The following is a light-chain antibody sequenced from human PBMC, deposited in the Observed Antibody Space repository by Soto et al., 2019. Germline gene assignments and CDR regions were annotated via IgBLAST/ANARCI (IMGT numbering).Light chain of an antibody. J-gene: IGKJ5*01. CDR1: QSISSW. CDR2: DAS. CDR3: QQYNSYPIT. V-gene: IGKV1-5*01. Sequence: PSPLSASVGDRVTITCRASQSISSWLAWYQQKPGKAPKLLIYDASSLESGVPSRFSGSGSGTEFTLTISSLQPDDFATYYCQQYNSYPITFGQGTRLEIK.